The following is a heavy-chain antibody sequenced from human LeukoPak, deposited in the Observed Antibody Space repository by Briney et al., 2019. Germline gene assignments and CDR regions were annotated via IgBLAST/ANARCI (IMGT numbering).Heavy chain of an antibody. CDR3: ARDRPGGSSLDY. J-gene: IGHJ4*02. CDR1: GGSISRDY. CDR2: IDYAGRT. V-gene: IGHV4-59*01. Sequence: SETLSLTCAVSGGSISRDYWSWIRQPPGKGLEWIGYIDYAGRTNYNPSLKSRVTISVDTSKNQFSLKLSSVTAADTAVYYCARDRPGGSSLDYWGQGTLVTVSS. D-gene: IGHD6-13*01.